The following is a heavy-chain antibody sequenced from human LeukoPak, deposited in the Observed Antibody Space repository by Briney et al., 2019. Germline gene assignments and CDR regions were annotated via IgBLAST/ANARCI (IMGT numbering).Heavy chain of an antibody. D-gene: IGHD3-22*01. J-gene: IGHJ4*02. V-gene: IGHV3-23*01. Sequence: GGSLRLSCAASGFTFSSYAMSWVRQAPGKGLEWVSAISGSGGSTYYADSVKGRFTISRDNSKNTLYLQMNSLRAEDTAIYYCAKGKGSGYYVTYFDYWGQGTLVTVSS. CDR3: AKGKGSGYYVTYFDY. CDR2: ISGSGGST. CDR1: GFTFSSYA.